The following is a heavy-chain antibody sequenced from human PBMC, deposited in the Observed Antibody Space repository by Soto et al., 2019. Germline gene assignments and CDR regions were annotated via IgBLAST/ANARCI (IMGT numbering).Heavy chain of an antibody. Sequence: QVQLVQSGAEVKKPGSSVKVSCKASGDTFSRHTISWVRQAPGQGLEWMGRIIPILGIANYAQKFQGRVTITADKSTSTADMDLSSLRTEDKAVYYCARVAEMGTVNKSYYYYMDVWGKGTTVTVSS. CDR2: IIPILGIA. V-gene: IGHV1-69*02. D-gene: IGHD4-17*01. CDR3: ARVAEMGTVNKSYYYYMDV. CDR1: GDTFSRHT. J-gene: IGHJ6*03.